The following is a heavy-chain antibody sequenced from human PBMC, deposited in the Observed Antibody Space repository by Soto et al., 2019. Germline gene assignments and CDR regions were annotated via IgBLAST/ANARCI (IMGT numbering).Heavy chain of an antibody. J-gene: IGHJ4*02. V-gene: IGHV1-8*01. Sequence: GASVKVSCKASGYTFTSYDINWVRQATGQGLEWMGWMNPNSGNTGYAQKFQGRVTMTRNNSISTAYMELSSLRSEDTAVYYCARGLAYCGGDCYTYYFDYWGQGTLVTVSS. CDR1: GYTFTSYD. CDR2: MNPNSGNT. D-gene: IGHD2-21*02. CDR3: ARGLAYCGGDCYTYYFDY.